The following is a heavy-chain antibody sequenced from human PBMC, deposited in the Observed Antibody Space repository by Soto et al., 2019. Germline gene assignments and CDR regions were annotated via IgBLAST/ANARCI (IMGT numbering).Heavy chain of an antibody. CDR3: ARGGGWDIVVVPAAMSWFDP. J-gene: IGHJ5*02. CDR2: INHSGST. V-gene: IGHV4-34*01. D-gene: IGHD2-2*01. Sequence: SETLSLTCAVYGGSFSGYYWSWIRQPPGKGLEWIGEINHSGSTNYNPSLKSRVTISVDTSKNQFSLKLSSVTAADTAVYYCARGGGWDIVVVPAAMSWFDPWGQGTLVTVSS. CDR1: GGSFSGYY.